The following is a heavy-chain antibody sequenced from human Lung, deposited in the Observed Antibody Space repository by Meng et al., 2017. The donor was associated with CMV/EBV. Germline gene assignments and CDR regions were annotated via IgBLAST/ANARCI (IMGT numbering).Heavy chain of an antibody. V-gene: IGHV3-21*06. CDR3: AGHYDSQSALSY. D-gene: IGHD3-9*01. Sequence: GXSLRLSCAASGFTFSVYNMNWVRQAPGKGLEWVSSISTSSTYKNYAESLKGRFTISRDNSKNTLYLQMNGLRAEDTAVYYCAGHYDSQSALSYWGQGAXVTVSS. J-gene: IGHJ4*02. CDR1: GFTFSVYN. CDR2: ISTSSTYK.